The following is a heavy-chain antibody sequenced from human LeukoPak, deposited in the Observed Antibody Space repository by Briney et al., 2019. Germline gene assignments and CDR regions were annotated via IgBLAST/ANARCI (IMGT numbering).Heavy chain of an antibody. J-gene: IGHJ4*02. D-gene: IGHD3-3*01. CDR1: GYTFTSYA. Sequence: ASVKVSCKASGYTFTSYAMHWVRQAPGQRLEWMGWINAGNGNTEYSQEFQGRVTITRDTSASTAYMELSSLRSEDMAVYYRAREYRPYYDFWSGYFDYWGQGTLVTVSS. CDR2: INAGNGNT. V-gene: IGHV1-3*03. CDR3: AREYRPYYDFWSGYFDY.